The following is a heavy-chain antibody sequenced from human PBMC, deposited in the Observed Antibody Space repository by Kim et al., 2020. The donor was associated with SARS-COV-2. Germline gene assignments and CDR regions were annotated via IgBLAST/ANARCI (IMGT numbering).Heavy chain of an antibody. V-gene: IGHV4-39*01. D-gene: IGHD6-19*01. CDR2: IYYSGST. CDR3: ARPVASIAVAGDWYFDL. CDR1: GGSISSSSYY. J-gene: IGHJ2*01. Sequence: SETLSLTCTVSGGSISSSSYYWGWIRQPPGKGLEWIVSIYYSGSTYYNPSLKSRVTISVDTSKNQFSLKLSSVTAADTAVYYCARPVASIAVAGDWYFDLWGRGTLVTVSS.